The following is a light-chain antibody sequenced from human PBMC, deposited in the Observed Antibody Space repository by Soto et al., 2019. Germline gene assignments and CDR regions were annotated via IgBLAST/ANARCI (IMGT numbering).Light chain of an antibody. CDR1: SSNIGTPYD. J-gene: IGLJ2*01. CDR3: QSYASSLSGYVI. CDR2: GNS. Sequence: QAVVTQPPSVSGAPGQRVTISCTGSSSNIGTPYDVHWYQQLPGTAPKLLIYGNSNRPSGVPDRFSGSKSGTSASLAITGLRAVDEADYSCQSYASSLSGYVIFGGGTKLTVL. V-gene: IGLV1-40*01.